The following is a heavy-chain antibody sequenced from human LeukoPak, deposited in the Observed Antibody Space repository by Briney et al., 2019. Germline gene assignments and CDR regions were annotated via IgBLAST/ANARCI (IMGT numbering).Heavy chain of an antibody. J-gene: IGHJ4*02. V-gene: IGHV3-23*01. D-gene: IGHD5-12*01. CDR2: ISDGSRDT. CDR3: TTRLRNHFDD. CDR1: GFTFSSFT. Sequence: GGPLRLSCATSGFTFSSFTMNWVRQSPGKGLEWVSTISDGSRDTHYAGSVKGRFTISRDDSQNIVYLQMDSLRAEDTALYYCTTRLRNHFDDWGQRTQVTVSS.